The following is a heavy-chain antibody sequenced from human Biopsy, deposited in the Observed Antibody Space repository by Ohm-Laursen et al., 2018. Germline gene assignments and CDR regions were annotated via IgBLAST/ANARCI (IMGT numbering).Heavy chain of an antibody. V-gene: IGHV4-4*07. CDR3: ARDRDRRGWFCP. CDR2: IYTSGIT. Sequence: SDTLSLTCAVSGGSLSSYSWSWIRQPAGKGLEWIGQIYTSGITNYNPSLKSRVTMSVDTSKNKFSLRVSSVTAADTAVYYCARDRDRRGWFCPWGQGTLVTVSS. J-gene: IGHJ5*02. CDR1: GGSLSSYS. D-gene: IGHD1-14*01.